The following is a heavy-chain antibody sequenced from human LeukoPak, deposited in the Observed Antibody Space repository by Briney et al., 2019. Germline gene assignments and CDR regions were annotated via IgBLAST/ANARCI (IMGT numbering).Heavy chain of an antibody. CDR1: GFTFSSYW. CDR2: IKQDGSEK. CDR3: ARGRVGATRGFADY. Sequence: PGGSLRLSCAASGFTFSSYWMSWVRQAPGKGLEWVANIKQDGSEKYYVDSVKGRFTISRDNAKNSLYLQMNSLRAEDTAVYYCARGRVGATRGFADYWGQGTLVTVSS. D-gene: IGHD1-26*01. V-gene: IGHV3-7*01. J-gene: IGHJ4*02.